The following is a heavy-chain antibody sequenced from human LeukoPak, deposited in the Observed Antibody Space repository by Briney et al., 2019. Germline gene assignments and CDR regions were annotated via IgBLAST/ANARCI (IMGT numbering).Heavy chain of an antibody. D-gene: IGHD3-9*01. Sequence: GGTLRLSCAVSGFTFRNYGMSWVRQAPGKGLEWVSAISSSGGITYYADSVKGRFTISRDNFKNTVYLEMNSLRAEDTAVYYCARDGDDILTGFFTGVFDIWGLGTMVTVSS. V-gene: IGHV3-23*01. CDR2: ISSSGGIT. CDR1: GFTFRNYG. CDR3: ARDGDDILTGFFTGVFDI. J-gene: IGHJ3*02.